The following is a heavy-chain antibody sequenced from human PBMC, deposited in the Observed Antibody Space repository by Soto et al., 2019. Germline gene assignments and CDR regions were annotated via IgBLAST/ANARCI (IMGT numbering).Heavy chain of an antibody. CDR3: AKRPVVVVAATYFDY. D-gene: IGHD2-15*01. CDR2: ISYDGSDK. Sequence: GGSLRLSCAASGFSFSSYPMHWVRQPPGKGLEWVAFISYDGSDKYYADSVKGRFTISRDNARDTLFLHMNNLRADDTAVYYCAKRPVVVVAATYFDYWGQGTLVTVSS. J-gene: IGHJ4*02. CDR1: GFSFSSYP. V-gene: IGHV3-30-3*02.